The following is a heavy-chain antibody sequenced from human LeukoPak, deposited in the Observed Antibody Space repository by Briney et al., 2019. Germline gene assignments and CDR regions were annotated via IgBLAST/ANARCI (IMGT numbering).Heavy chain of an antibody. CDR3: ARGSRRDGYNILFDY. D-gene: IGHD5-24*01. V-gene: IGHV1-8*01. CDR2: MNPNSGNT. Sequence: ASVKVSCKASGYTFTSYDINWVRQATGQGLEWMGWMNPNSGNTGYAQKFQGRVTITTDESTSTAYMELSSLRSEDTAVYYCARGSRRDGYNILFDYWGQGTLVTVSS. J-gene: IGHJ4*02. CDR1: GYTFTSYD.